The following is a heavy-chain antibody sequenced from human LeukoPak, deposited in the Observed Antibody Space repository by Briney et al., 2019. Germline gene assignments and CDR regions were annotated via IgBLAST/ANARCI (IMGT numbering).Heavy chain of an antibody. CDR1: GGSISSGDYY. Sequence: TSQTLSLTCTVSGGSISSGDYYWSWIRQPPGKGLEWIGYIYYSGSTYYNPSLKSRVTISVDTSKNQFSLKLSSVTAADTAVYYCARHRVGSGDTYYDFWSGYSGFDPWGQGTLVTVSS. CDR2: IYYSGST. J-gene: IGHJ5*02. D-gene: IGHD3-3*01. V-gene: IGHV4-30-4*08. CDR3: ARHRVGSGDTYYDFWSGYSGFDP.